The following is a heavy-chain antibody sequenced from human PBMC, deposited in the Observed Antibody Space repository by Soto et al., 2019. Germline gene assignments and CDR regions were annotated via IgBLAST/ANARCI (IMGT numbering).Heavy chain of an antibody. J-gene: IGHJ4*02. V-gene: IGHV4-34*01. CDR1: GGSFRGYY. Sequence: QVQLQQWGAGLLKPSETLSLTCAVYGGSFRGYYWSCIRQPPGKGLEWIGEINHSGSTNYNPSLKSRVTISVDTSKNQFSLKLSSVTAADTAVYYCARGLIGVVIDYWVQGTLVTVSS. CDR3: ARGLIGVVIDY. CDR2: INHSGST. D-gene: IGHD3-3*01.